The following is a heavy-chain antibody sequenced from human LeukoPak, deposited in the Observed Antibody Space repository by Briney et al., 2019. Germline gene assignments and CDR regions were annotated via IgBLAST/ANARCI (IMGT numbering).Heavy chain of an antibody. CDR3: ARAHYDFWSGYLSEFYYYYYMDV. D-gene: IGHD3-3*01. CDR2: ISGSGGST. J-gene: IGHJ6*03. Sequence: GGSLRLSCAASGFTFSSYAMSWVRQAPGKGLEWVSAISGSGGSTYYADSVKGRFTISRDNSKNTLYLQMNSLRAEDTAVYYCARAHYDFWSGYLSEFYYYYYMDVWGKGTTVTVSS. V-gene: IGHV3-23*01. CDR1: GFTFSSYA.